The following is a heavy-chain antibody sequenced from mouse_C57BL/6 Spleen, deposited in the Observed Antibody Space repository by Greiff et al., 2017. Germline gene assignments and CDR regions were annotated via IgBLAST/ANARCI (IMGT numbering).Heavy chain of an antibody. CDR2: ILPGSGST. Sequence: VQLQQSGAELMKPGALVKLSCKATGYTFTGYWIEWVKQRPGHGLEWIGEILPGSGSTNYNEKFKGKATFTADTSSNTAYMQLSSLTTEDSAIYYCARGGVTTVVASDYFDYWGQGTTLTVSS. V-gene: IGHV1-9*01. CDR3: ARGGVTTVVASDYFDY. J-gene: IGHJ2*01. CDR1: GYTFTGYW. D-gene: IGHD1-1*01.